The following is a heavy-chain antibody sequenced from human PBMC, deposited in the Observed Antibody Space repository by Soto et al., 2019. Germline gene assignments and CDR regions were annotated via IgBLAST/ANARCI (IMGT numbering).Heavy chain of an antibody. CDR1: GFSLSNARMG. Sequence: SGPTLVNPTETLTLTCTVSGFSLSNARMGVSWIRQPPGKALEWLAHIFSNDEKSYSTSLKSRLTISKDTSKSQVVLTMTNMDPVDTATYCCARTPSRIAAAPLDYYYYGMDVWGQGTTVTVSS. CDR3: ARTPSRIAAAPLDYYYYGMDV. D-gene: IGHD6-13*01. CDR2: IFSNDEK. J-gene: IGHJ6*02. V-gene: IGHV2-26*01.